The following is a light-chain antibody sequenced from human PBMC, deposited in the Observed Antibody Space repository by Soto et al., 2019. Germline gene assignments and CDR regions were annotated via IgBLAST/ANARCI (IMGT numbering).Light chain of an antibody. Sequence: PGERATLSCRASQRVSSNSLAWFQQKPGQAPRLLIFGASSRATGIPDRFSGSGSGTDFTLTISRLEPEDFAVYYCQHYGTSPWTFGQGTKVAIK. V-gene: IGKV3-20*01. J-gene: IGKJ1*01. CDR1: QRVSSNS. CDR3: QHYGTSPWT. CDR2: GAS.